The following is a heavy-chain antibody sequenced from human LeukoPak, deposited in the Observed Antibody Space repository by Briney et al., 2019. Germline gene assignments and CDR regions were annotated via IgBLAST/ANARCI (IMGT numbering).Heavy chain of an antibody. V-gene: IGHV4-39*07. CDR2: IYYSGST. Sequence: SETLSLTCTVSGGSISSSSYYWGWLRQPPGKGLEWIGSIYYSGSTYYNPSLKSRVTISVDTSKNQFSLELSSVTAADTAVYYCARGFADYIAAAGTSWFDPWGQGTLVTVSS. CDR1: GGSISSSSYY. D-gene: IGHD6-13*01. CDR3: ARGFADYIAAAGTSWFDP. J-gene: IGHJ5*02.